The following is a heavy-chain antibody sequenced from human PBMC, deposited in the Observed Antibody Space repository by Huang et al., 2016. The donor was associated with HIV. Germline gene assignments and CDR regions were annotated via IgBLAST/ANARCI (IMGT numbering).Heavy chain of an antibody. J-gene: IGHJ4*02. V-gene: IGHV1-24*01. Sequence: QVQLVQSRAEVKKPGASVKVSCKLSESNLTELSIHWVRQPPGKGLEWIGGFDPEIGETMYAQKFEGRVTMTEDTSTGAAFDELSGLRPEDAAVYYCATGFDDFFDVWGQGTLVTVSS. CDR1: ESNLTELS. CDR3: ATGFDDFFDV. CDR2: FDPEIGET. D-gene: IGHD3-9*01.